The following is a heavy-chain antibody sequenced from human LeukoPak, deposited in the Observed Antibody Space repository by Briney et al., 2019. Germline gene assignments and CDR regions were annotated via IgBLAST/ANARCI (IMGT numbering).Heavy chain of an antibody. CDR1: GASISSITNY. Sequence: PSETLSLTCSVSGASISSITNYWGWIRQAPGKGLEWIGSIYYSGSTYYDPSLKSRVTISVDTSKNQFSLKLSSVTAADTAVYYCARQVGGDYYYYYMDVWGKGTTVTVSS. D-gene: IGHD4-23*01. CDR3: ARQVGGDYYYYYMDV. V-gene: IGHV4-39*01. J-gene: IGHJ6*03. CDR2: IYYSGST.